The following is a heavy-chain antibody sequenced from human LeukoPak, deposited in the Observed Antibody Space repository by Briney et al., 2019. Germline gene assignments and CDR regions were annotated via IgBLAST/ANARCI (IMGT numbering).Heavy chain of an antibody. V-gene: IGHV1-18*01. D-gene: IGHD3-16*02. CDR2: ISAYNGNT. CDR1: GYTFTSYG. CDR3: ARGPGVTFGGVIVNSGDY. J-gene: IGHJ4*02. Sequence: ASVKVSCKASGYTFTSYGISWVRQAPGQGLEWMGWISAYNGNTNYAQKLQGRVTMTTDTSTSTAYMELRSLRSDDTAVYYRARGPGVTFGGVIVNSGDYWGQGTLVTVSS.